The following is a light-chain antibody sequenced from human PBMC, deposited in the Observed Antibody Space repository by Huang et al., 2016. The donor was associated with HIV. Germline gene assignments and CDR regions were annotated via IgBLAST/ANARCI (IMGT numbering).Light chain of an antibody. J-gene: IGKJ4*01. Sequence: DIQMTQSPSSLSASVGDRVTITCQASQDISNYLNWYQQKPGKAPKLLIYDASNLETGVPTRFRGSGSGTDFTFTISSLQAEDIATYYCQHFDNLALTFGGGTKVQIK. CDR1: QDISNY. CDR3: QHFDNLALT. V-gene: IGKV1-33*01. CDR2: DAS.